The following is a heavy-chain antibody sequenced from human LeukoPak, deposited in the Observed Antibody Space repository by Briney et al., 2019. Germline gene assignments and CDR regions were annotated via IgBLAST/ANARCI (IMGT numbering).Heavy chain of an antibody. CDR3: ARANYYGSGKKDLDY. D-gene: IGHD3-10*01. CDR1: GYTFTTYD. V-gene: IGHV1-8*01. CDR2: MNPNSGNT. J-gene: IGHJ4*02. Sequence: ASVKGSCKASGYTFTTYDINWVRQATGQGLEWMGWMNPNSGNTGYAQKFQGRVTMTRNTSMSTAYMELNSLRSEDTAVYYCARANYYGSGKKDLDYWGQGTLVTVSS.